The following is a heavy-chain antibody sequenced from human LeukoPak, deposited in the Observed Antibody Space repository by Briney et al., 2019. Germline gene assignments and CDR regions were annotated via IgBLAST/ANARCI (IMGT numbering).Heavy chain of an antibody. V-gene: IGHV4-59*01. D-gene: IGHD3-10*01. J-gene: IGHJ4*02. CDR1: GGSISSYY. CDR3: ARVPGELYPAGYFDY. Sequence: SETLSLTCTVSGGSISSYYWSWIRQPPGKGLDLIGYIYYSGSTNYNPSLKSRVTISVDTSKNQFSLKLSSVTAADTAVYYCARVPGELYPAGYFDYWGRGTLVTVSS. CDR2: IYYSGST.